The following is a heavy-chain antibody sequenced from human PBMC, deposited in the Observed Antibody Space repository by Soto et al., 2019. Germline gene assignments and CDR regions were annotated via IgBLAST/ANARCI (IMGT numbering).Heavy chain of an antibody. Sequence: ASVKVSCKTSGYTFTGYYMHWVRQAPGQGLEWMGWINPNSGGTNYAQKFQGRVTMTRDTSISTAYMELSRLRSDDTAVYYCAREDSGSYPGYYYYGMDVWGQGTTVTVSS. CDR1: GYTFTGYY. J-gene: IGHJ6*02. V-gene: IGHV1-2*02. CDR3: AREDSGSYPGYYYYGMDV. CDR2: INPNSGGT. D-gene: IGHD1-26*01.